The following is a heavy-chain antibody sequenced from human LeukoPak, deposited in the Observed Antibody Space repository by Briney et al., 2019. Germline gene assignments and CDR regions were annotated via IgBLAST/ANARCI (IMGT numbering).Heavy chain of an antibody. J-gene: IGHJ6*02. CDR2: IPYDGSNK. CDR1: GFTFSSYA. D-gene: IGHD1-1*01. V-gene: IGHV3-30-3*01. CDR3: ARDFISRYNWNDSLYGMDV. Sequence: QSGGSLRLSCAASGFTFSSYAMHWVRQAPGKGLEWVAVIPYDGSNKYYADSVKGRFTISRDNSKNTLYLQMNSLRAEDTAVYYCARDFISRYNWNDSLYGMDVWGQGTTVTVSS.